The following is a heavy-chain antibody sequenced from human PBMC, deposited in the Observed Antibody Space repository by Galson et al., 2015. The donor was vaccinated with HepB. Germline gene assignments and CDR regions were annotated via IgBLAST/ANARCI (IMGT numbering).Heavy chain of an antibody. CDR2: ISYDGRNR. Sequence: SLRLSCAASGFSFSNYGMHWVRQAPGKGLEWVALISYDGRNRYYADSVKGRFTISRDHSKNTLFLQMNSLRGEDTAVYYCAKDGIKYTSAWYSVAYWGPGTLVAVSS. D-gene: IGHD2-21*02. CDR3: AKDGIKYTSAWYSVAY. CDR1: GFSFSNYG. J-gene: IGHJ4*02. V-gene: IGHV3-30*18.